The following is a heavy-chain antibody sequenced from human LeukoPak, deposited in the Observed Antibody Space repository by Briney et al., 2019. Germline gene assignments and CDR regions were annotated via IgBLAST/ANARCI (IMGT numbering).Heavy chain of an antibody. CDR2: IYYSGST. CDR3: ARELTIFDVDY. V-gene: IGHV4-39*02. J-gene: IGHJ4*02. Sequence: SETLSLTCTVSGGSISSSSYYWGWIRQPPGKGLEWIGSIYYSGSTYYNPSLKSRVTISVDTSKNQFSLKLSSVTAADTAVYYCARELTIFDVDYWGQGTLVTVSS. CDR1: GGSISSSSYY. D-gene: IGHD3-3*01.